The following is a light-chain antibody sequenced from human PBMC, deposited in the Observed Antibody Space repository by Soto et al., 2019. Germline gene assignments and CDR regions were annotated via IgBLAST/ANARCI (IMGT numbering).Light chain of an antibody. CDR3: SSYTSSSTPVV. Sequence: QSVLTQPASVSGSPGQSITISCTGTSSDVGGYNYVSWYQQHPGKAPKLMIYDVSNRPSGVSNRFSGSKPGNTASLTISGLQAEDEADYYCSSYTSSSTPVVFGGGT. V-gene: IGLV2-14*01. CDR2: DVS. CDR1: SSDVGGYNY. J-gene: IGLJ2*01.